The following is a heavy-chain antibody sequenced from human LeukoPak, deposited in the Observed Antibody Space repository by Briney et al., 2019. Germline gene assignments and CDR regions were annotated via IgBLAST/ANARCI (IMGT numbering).Heavy chain of an antibody. V-gene: IGHV3-30-3*01. J-gene: IGHJ4*02. D-gene: IGHD3-22*01. CDR1: GFTFSINA. Sequence: GRSLRLSCEGSGFTFSINAMHWVRQAPGKGLEWLAVISYDGTKQYFADSVKGRFTISRDNVKNSLYLEMNSLRVEDSAVYYCARDHYFDISGYLDYWGQGTPVTVS. CDR2: ISYDGTKQ. CDR3: ARDHYFDISGYLDY.